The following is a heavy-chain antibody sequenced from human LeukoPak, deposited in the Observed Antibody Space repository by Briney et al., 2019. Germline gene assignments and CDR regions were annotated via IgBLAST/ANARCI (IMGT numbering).Heavy chain of an antibody. D-gene: IGHD6-13*01. CDR3: AKDIIAAAGTRWFDP. Sequence: GGSLRLSCAASGFTFSSYAMSWVRQAPEKGLEWVSAISGSGGSTYYADSVKGRFTISRDNSKNTLYLQMNSLRAEDTAVYYCAKDIIAAAGTRWFDPWGQGTLVTVSS. J-gene: IGHJ5*02. CDR2: ISGSGGST. CDR1: GFTFSSYA. V-gene: IGHV3-23*01.